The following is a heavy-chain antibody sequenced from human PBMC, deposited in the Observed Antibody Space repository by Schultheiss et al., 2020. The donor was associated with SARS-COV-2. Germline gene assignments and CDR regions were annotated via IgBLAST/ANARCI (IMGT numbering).Heavy chain of an antibody. Sequence: ASVKVSCKASGYTFTSYYMHWVRQAPGQGLEWMGIINTSGGSTSYAQKFRGRVTMTRDTSTSIVYMEVSRLRSEDTALYYCARGGELWLISTYYYYGMDVWGQGTTVTVSS. D-gene: IGHD3-10*01. CDR1: GYTFTSYY. J-gene: IGHJ6*02. CDR2: INTSGGST. CDR3: ARGGELWLISTYYYYGMDV. V-gene: IGHV1-46*01.